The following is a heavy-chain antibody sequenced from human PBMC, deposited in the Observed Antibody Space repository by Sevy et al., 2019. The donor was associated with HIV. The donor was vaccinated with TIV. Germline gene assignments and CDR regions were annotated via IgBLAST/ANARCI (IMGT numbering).Heavy chain of an antibody. J-gene: IGHJ4*02. CDR2: IYSGGNT. Sequence: GGSLRLSCTASGFTFSSYTINWVRQAPGKGLEWVSVIYSGGNTYYADSVKGRFTISRDNSKNTVYLQMNSLRVEDTAVYFCARETVSGYNLWGQGTVVTVSS. D-gene: IGHD5-12*01. V-gene: IGHV3-53*01. CDR3: ARETVSGYNL. CDR1: GFTFSSYT.